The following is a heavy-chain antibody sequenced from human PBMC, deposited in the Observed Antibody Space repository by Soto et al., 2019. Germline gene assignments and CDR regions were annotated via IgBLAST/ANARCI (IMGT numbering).Heavy chain of an antibody. CDR1: GGSISSGGYY. D-gene: IGHD3-9*01. J-gene: IGHJ6*02. Sequence: SETLSLTCTVSGGSISSGGYYWSWIRQHPGKGLEWIGYIYYSGSTYYNPSLKSRVTISVDTSKNQFSLKLSSVTAADTAVYYCAREKGYDILTGYPRYYYYGMDVWGQGTTVTVSS. V-gene: IGHV4-31*03. CDR3: AREKGYDILTGYPRYYYYGMDV. CDR2: IYYSGST.